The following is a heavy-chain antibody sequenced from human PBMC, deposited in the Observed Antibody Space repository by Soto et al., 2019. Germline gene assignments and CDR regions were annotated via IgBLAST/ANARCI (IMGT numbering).Heavy chain of an antibody. CDR3: ARDKVDGFGELVAFDI. CDR2: INPNSGGT. V-gene: IGHV1-2*04. CDR1: GYTFTGYY. J-gene: IGHJ3*02. Sequence: VKVSCKASGYTFTGYYMHWVRQAPGQGLEWMGWINPNSGGTNYAQKFQGWVTMTRDTSISTAYMELSRLRSDDTVVYYCARDKVDGFGELVAFDIWGQGTMVTVSS. D-gene: IGHD3-10*01.